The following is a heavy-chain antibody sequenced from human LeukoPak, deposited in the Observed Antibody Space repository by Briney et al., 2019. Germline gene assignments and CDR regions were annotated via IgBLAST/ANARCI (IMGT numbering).Heavy chain of an antibody. CDR1: GFTFSSYA. J-gene: IGHJ4*02. Sequence: GGSLRLSCAASGFTFSSYAMSWVRQAPGKGLEWVSYISSSGSTIYYADSVKGRFTISRDNAKNSLYLQMNSLRAEDTAVYYCARVPETYNYALYYFDYWGQGTLVTVSS. CDR2: ISSSGSTI. D-gene: IGHD5-18*01. V-gene: IGHV3-48*03. CDR3: ARVPETYNYALYYFDY.